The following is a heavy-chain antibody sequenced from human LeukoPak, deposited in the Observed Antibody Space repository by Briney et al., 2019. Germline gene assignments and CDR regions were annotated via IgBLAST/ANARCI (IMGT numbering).Heavy chain of an antibody. CDR1: GGSIGDYY. CDR3: ARGPPRTGRERYFDY. D-gene: IGHD1-1*01. J-gene: IGHJ4*02. Sequence: SETLSLTCTVSGGSIGDYYWNWIRQPPGKGLEWIGYIYYRGTTNYDPSLNSRVTISLDSSKNQFSLKLSSVTAADTAVYYCARGPPRTGRERYFDYWGQGTLVSVSS. V-gene: IGHV4-59*01. CDR2: IYYRGTT.